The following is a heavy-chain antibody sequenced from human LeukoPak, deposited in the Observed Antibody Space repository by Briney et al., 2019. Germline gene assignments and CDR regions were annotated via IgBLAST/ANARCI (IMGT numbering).Heavy chain of an antibody. D-gene: IGHD1-26*01. Sequence: ASVKVSCKAFGYTFTRYGISWVRQAPGQGLEWMGWISAYNGNTNYAQKLRGRVTMTTDTSTSTAYMELRSLRSDDTAVYCCARENREGNWFDPWGQGTLVTVSS. CDR2: ISAYNGNT. V-gene: IGHV1-18*01. CDR3: ARENREGNWFDP. CDR1: GYTFTRYG. J-gene: IGHJ5*02.